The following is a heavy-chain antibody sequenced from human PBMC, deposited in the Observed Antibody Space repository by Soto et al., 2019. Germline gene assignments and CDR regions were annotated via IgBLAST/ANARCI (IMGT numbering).Heavy chain of an antibody. D-gene: IGHD6-13*01. Sequence: SETLSLTCTVSGGSISSYYWSWIRQPPGKGLEWIGYIYYSGGTNYNPSLKSRVTISVDTSKNQFSLKLSSVTAADTAVYYCARDRGIAAAGTHYYYGMDVWGQGTTVTVSS. CDR2: IYYSGGT. J-gene: IGHJ6*02. V-gene: IGHV4-59*01. CDR1: GGSISSYY. CDR3: ARDRGIAAAGTHYYYGMDV.